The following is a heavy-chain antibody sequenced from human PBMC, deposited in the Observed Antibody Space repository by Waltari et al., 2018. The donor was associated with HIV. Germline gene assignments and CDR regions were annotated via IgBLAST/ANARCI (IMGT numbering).Heavy chain of an antibody. D-gene: IGHD4-17*01. CDR2: ISAYNVNT. J-gene: IGHJ6*02. V-gene: IGHV1-18*01. CDR1: GYTFTSYG. Sequence: QVQLVQSGAEVKKPGASVKVSCKASGYTFTSYGISWVRQAPGQGLEWMGWISAYNVNTNYAPRLQVRVTMTTDTSTSTAYMELRSLRSDDTAVYYCAIDRGSTVTTWGYGMDVWGQGTTVTVSS. CDR3: AIDRGSTVTTWGYGMDV.